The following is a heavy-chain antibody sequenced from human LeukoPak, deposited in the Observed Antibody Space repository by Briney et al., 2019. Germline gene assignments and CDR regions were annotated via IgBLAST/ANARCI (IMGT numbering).Heavy chain of an antibody. CDR2: INWNGGST. V-gene: IGHV3-20*04. D-gene: IGHD2-15*01. Sequence: PGGSLRLSCAASGFTFDDYGMSWVRQAPGKGLEWVSVINWNGGSTGYADSVKGRFTISRDNAKNSLYLQMNSLRAEDTALYYCARDVCSGGSCYSNYWGQGTLVTVSS. CDR3: ARDVCSGGSCYSNY. CDR1: GFTFDDYG. J-gene: IGHJ4*02.